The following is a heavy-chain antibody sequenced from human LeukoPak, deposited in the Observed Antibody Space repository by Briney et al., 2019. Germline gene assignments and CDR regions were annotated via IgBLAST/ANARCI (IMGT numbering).Heavy chain of an antibody. Sequence: SETLSLTCAVYGGSFGGYYWSWIRQPPGKGLEWIGEINHSGSTNYNPSLKSRVTISVDTSKNQFSLKLSSVTAADTAVYYCARGALGKGYCSGGSCYSFHNWFDPWGQGTLITVSS. J-gene: IGHJ5*02. V-gene: IGHV4-34*01. CDR2: INHSGST. CDR1: GGSFGGYY. D-gene: IGHD2-15*01. CDR3: ARGALGKGYCSGGSCYSFHNWFDP.